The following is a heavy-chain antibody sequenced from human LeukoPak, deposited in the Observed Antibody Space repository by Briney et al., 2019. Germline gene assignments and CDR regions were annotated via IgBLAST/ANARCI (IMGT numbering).Heavy chain of an antibody. CDR1: GFTFSSYW. D-gene: IGHD6-25*01. CDR2: IKQDGSEK. CDR3: AREFLVGRRAAEFDY. J-gene: IGHJ4*02. V-gene: IGHV3-7*01. Sequence: PGGSLRLSCAASGFTFSSYWMSWVRQAPGKGLEWVANIKQDGSEKYYVDSVKGRFTISRDNAKNSLYLQMNSLRAEDTAVYYCAREFLVGRRAAEFDYWGQGTLVTVSS.